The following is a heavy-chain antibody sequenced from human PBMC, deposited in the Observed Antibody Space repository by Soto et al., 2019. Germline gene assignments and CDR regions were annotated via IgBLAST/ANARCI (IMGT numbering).Heavy chain of an antibody. CDR2: INHSGST. D-gene: IGHD3-22*01. J-gene: IGHJ5*02. CDR3: ARDSIPIGVGVITSRVGWCDP. V-gene: IGHV4-34*01. Sequence: QVQLQQWGAGLLKPSETLSLTCAVYGGSFSGYYWSWIRQPPGKGLEWIGEINHSGSTNYNPSLTXXVTISVDAAKXXFXLXRSSVTATDTAVYYWARDSIPIGVGVITSRVGWCDPWGQGTLVTVSS. CDR1: GGSFSGYY.